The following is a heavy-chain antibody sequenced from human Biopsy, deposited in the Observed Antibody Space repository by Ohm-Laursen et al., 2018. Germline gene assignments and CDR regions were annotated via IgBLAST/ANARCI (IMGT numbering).Heavy chain of an antibody. CDR1: GDSITSYF. J-gene: IGHJ3*01. CDR2: IYYRGNT. CDR3: ARRLPLRGFAFDV. Sequence: TLSLTCTVSGDSITSYFWNWIRQAPGKGLEWIGNIYYRGNTNYSPSLKSRATISLDSSKNQCSLNLNSVTATDTAVYYCARRLPLRGFAFDVWGQGTVVTVS. V-gene: IGHV4-59*08. D-gene: IGHD3-10*01.